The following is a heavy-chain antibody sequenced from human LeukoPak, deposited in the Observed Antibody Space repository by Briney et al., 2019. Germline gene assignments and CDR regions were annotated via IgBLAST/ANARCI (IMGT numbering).Heavy chain of an antibody. J-gene: IGHJ4*02. D-gene: IGHD3-22*01. V-gene: IGHV3-30*02. CDR3: ASTSANTYYYDSSGYYYNY. CDR2: IRYDGSNK. Sequence: GGSLRLSCAASGFTFSSYGMHWVRQAPGKGLEWVAFIRYDGSNKYYADSVKGRFTISRDNSKNTLYLQMNSLRAEDTAVYYCASTSANTYYYDSSGYYYNYWGQGTLVTVSS. CDR1: GFTFSSYG.